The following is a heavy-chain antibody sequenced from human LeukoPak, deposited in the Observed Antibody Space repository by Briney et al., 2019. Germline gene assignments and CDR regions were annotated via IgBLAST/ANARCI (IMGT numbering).Heavy chain of an antibody. CDR2: ISSSGSTI. J-gene: IGHJ4*02. Sequence: GGSLRLSCAASGFTFSSYEMNWVRQAPGKGLEWVSYISSSGSTIYYADSAKGRFTISRDNAKNSLYLQMNSLRAEDTAVYYCARGNDYGDRSYDYWGQGTLVTVSS. CDR1: GFTFSSYE. CDR3: ARGNDYGDRSYDY. V-gene: IGHV3-48*03. D-gene: IGHD4-17*01.